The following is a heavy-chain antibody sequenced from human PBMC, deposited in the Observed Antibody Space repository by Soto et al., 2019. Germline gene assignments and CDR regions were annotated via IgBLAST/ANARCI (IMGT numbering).Heavy chain of an antibody. D-gene: IGHD2-2*02. J-gene: IGHJ6*02. V-gene: IGHV4-4*07. CDR2: IYTSAST. Sequence: SETLSLTCTVSGASVNTYSWSWIRQPAWRGLEWIGRIYTSASTNYSPSLKGRVTLSVDTSKNQVSLKLTSVTAADTAIYYCAKDREEGYNFYYGMDVWGQGATVTVPS. CDR3: AKDREEGYNFYYGMDV. CDR1: GASVNTYS.